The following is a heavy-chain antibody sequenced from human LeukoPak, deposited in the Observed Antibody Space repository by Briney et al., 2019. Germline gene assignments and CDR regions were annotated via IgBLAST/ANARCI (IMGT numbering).Heavy chain of an antibody. Sequence: HSGGSLRLSCAGSGFTFSNYLIHWVRQAPGKGLVWVSRITGDGSNTLYADSVKGRFTISRDNANNTLYLQMNSLKADDTAVYYCARDRAAADYFDYWGQGTLVTVSS. CDR2: ITGDGSNT. CDR1: GFTFSNYL. CDR3: ARDRAAADYFDY. V-gene: IGHV3-74*01. D-gene: IGHD6-13*01. J-gene: IGHJ4*02.